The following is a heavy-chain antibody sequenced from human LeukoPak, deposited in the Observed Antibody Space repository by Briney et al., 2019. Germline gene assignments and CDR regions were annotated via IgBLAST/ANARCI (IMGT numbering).Heavy chain of an antibody. CDR1: GGTFSSYA. CDR3: ARAKITIFGVVIKSRYYYYMDV. CDR2: IIPIFGTA. D-gene: IGHD3-3*01. V-gene: IGHV1-69*05. J-gene: IGHJ6*03. Sequence: ASVKVSCKAPGGTFSSYAISWVRQAPGQGLEWMGGIIPIFGTANYAQKFQGRVTITTDESTSTAYMELSSLRSEDTAVYYCARAKITIFGVVIKSRYYYYMDVWGKGTTVTVSS.